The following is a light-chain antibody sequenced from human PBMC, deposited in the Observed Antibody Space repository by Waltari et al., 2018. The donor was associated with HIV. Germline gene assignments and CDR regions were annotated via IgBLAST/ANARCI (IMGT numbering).Light chain of an antibody. Sequence: DIQMTQSRSSLSASLGDRVTITCQASQDIDMYLNWYQQKPGKAPDLLIYHASNLETGVPSRFSGSGSGTDFTFTISSLQPEDIATYYCQQYDNLPLTFGPGTKVD. V-gene: IGKV1-33*01. J-gene: IGKJ3*01. CDR2: HAS. CDR1: QDIDMY. CDR3: QQYDNLPLT.